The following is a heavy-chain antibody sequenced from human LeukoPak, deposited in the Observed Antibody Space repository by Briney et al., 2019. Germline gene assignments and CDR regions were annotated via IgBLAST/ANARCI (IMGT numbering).Heavy chain of an antibody. D-gene: IGHD2-21*01. CDR1: GFTIGDYV. Sequence: GGSLRLSCAASGFTIGDYVMHWARQAPGKGLEWVSGICWNSGSIGYADSVKGRFIISRDNAKNSLYLQMNSLRAEDTALYDCAKVCGVGRGGALDIWGQGTMVTVSS. V-gene: IGHV3-9*01. CDR3: AKVCGVGRGGALDI. CDR2: ICWNSGSI. J-gene: IGHJ3*02.